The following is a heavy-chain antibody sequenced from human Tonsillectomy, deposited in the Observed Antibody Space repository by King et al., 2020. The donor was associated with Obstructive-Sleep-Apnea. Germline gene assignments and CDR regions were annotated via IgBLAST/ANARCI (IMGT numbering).Heavy chain of an antibody. Sequence: VQLVESGGGLVQPGVSLRLSCADSGFTVWRYWMHCVCESAGKGRGCVLRISRVRSSTNYAVTGKGRFNSSRDNAKNTLYLQMNSLRAEDTAVWYGARGGTVTGGRYFDLWGRGTLVTVSS. CDR3: ARGGTVTGGRYFDL. CDR1: GFTVWRYW. CDR2: ISRVRSST. D-gene: IGHD3-16*01. V-gene: IGHV3-74*01. J-gene: IGHJ2*01.